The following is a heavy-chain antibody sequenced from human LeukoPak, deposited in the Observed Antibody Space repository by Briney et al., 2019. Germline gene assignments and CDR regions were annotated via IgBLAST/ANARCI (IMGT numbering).Heavy chain of an antibody. CDR3: ARAAAAEEDYDAFDI. D-gene: IGHD6-13*01. V-gene: IGHV4-59*01. Sequence: SETLSLTCTVSGGSISAYYWNWIRQSPGKGLEWIGYIYHTGSTKHNPSPKSRVTISVDTSKNQFSLKLTSVTAADTAVYYCARAAAAEEDYDAFDIWGQGTMDTVSS. J-gene: IGHJ3*02. CDR1: GGSISAYY. CDR2: IYHTGST.